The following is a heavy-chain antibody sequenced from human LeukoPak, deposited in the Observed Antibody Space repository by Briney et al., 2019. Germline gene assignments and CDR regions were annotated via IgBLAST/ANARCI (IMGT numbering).Heavy chain of an antibody. J-gene: IGHJ4*02. D-gene: IGHD6-19*01. CDR3: AKLIIAVAGTDY. Sequence: GGSLRLSCAASGFTFSSYGMHWVRQAPGKGLEWVAVISYDGSNKYYADSVKGRFTISRDNSKNTLYQQMNSLRAEDTAVYYCAKLIIAVAGTDYWGQGTLVTVSS. CDR2: ISYDGSNK. CDR1: GFTFSSYG. V-gene: IGHV3-30*18.